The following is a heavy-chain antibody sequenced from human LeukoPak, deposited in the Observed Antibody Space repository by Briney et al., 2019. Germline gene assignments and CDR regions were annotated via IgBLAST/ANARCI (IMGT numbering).Heavy chain of an antibody. V-gene: IGHV1-8*01. Sequence: ASVKVSCKASGYTFTSYDINWVRQATGQGLEWMGWMNPNSGNTGYAQKFQGRVTMTRNTSISTAYMELSSLRSEDTAVYYCARGQVITFGGVIVMPFGPRAPKFDYWGQGTLVTVSS. CDR3: ARGQVITFGGVIVMPFGPRAPKFDY. CDR1: GYTFTSYD. J-gene: IGHJ4*02. D-gene: IGHD3-16*02. CDR2: MNPNSGNT.